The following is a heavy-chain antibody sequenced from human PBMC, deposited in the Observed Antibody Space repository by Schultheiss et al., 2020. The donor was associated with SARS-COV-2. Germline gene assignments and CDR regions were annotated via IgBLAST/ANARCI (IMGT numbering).Heavy chain of an antibody. CDR2: ISGSTI. J-gene: IGHJ4*02. CDR1: GFTFDDYA. CDR3: ARDGTFGGVTALDS. D-gene: IGHD3-16*01. Sequence: GESLKISCAASGFTFDDYAMHWVRQAPGKGLEWVSGISGSTIYYADSVKGRFTISRDNAKNSLYLQLNGLRADDTAVYYCARDGTFGGVTALDSWGQGTLVTVSS. V-gene: IGHV3-69-1*02.